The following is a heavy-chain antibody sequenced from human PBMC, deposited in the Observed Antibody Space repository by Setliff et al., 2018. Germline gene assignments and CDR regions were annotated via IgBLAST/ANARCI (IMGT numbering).Heavy chain of an antibody. D-gene: IGHD2-2*01. V-gene: IGHV4-59*12. CDR1: SGSINSYY. J-gene: IGHJ5*02. CDR3: ARDRPTVVIAAAKASFDH. CDR2: VHFGGDT. Sequence: KTSETLSLTCTVSSGSINSYYWSWVRQSPGKGLEWIGFVHFGGDTNYNPSLKSRVTMSADTSNNQFSLKLSSVTAADTAVYYCARDRPTVVIAAAKASFDHWGQGTLVTVSS.